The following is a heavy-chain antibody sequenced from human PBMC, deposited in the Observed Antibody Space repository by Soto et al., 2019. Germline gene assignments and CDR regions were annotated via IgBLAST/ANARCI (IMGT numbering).Heavy chain of an antibody. CDR3: ARKSLSNFNWFDP. J-gene: IGHJ5*02. CDR1: GYTFTNYG. D-gene: IGHD4-4*01. V-gene: IGHV1-18*04. Sequence: QLQLVQSGTELKKPGASVKVSCKASGYTFTNYGITWVRQAPGQGLEWMGWINADYGNTNYEQKFKGRVTMTTDTSTNTAYMELRSLRSDDTAVYYCARKSLSNFNWFDPWGQGTLVTVSS. CDR2: INADYGNT.